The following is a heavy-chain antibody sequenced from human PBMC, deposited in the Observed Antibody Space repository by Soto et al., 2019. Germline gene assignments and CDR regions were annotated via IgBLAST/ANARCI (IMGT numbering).Heavy chain of an antibody. CDR2: IIPILGIA. V-gene: IGHV1-69*02. CDR1: GGTFSSYT. CDR3: TLSGSSTYYFDY. Sequence: VSSKGSGGTFSSYTISWVRQAPGQGLEWMGRIIPILGIANYAQKFQGRVTITADKSTSTAYMELSSLRSEDTAVYYCTLSGSSTYYFDYWGQGTLVTVSS. D-gene: IGHD3-22*01. J-gene: IGHJ4*02.